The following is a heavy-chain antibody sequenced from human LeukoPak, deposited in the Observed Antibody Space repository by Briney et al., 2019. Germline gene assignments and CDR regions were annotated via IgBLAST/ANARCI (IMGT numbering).Heavy chain of an antibody. CDR2: ISSSSSYI. CDR3: AGSPPGYSSSWYNNDY. J-gene: IGHJ4*02. D-gene: IGHD6-13*01. V-gene: IGHV3-21*01. CDR1: GFTFSSYS. Sequence: GGSLRLSCAASGFTFSSYSMNWVRQAPGTGLEWVSSISSSSSYIYYADSVKGRFTISRDNAKNSLCLQMNSLRAEDTAVYYCAGSPPGYSSSWYNNDYWGQGTLVTVSS.